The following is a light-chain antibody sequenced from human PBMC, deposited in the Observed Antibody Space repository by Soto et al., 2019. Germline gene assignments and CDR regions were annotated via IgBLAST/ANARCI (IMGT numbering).Light chain of an antibody. V-gene: IGLV2-14*02. J-gene: IGLJ3*02. CDR2: EVT. CDR3: CSYTSSTTPV. CDR1: SSDVGSHNF. Sequence: QSALTQPASVSGSPGQSITISCTGTSSDVGSHNFVSWYQQRPGKAPKLMIFEVTKRPSGVSNRFSASKSGNTASLTISGVQTEDEADYYCCSYTSSTTPVFGGGTKLTVL.